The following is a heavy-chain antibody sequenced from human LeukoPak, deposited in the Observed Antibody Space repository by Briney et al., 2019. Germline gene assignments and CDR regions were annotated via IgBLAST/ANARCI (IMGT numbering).Heavy chain of an antibody. CDR1: GYTFTTYY. D-gene: IGHD2-15*01. V-gene: IGHV1-46*01. CDR2: INPTDGST. Sequence: GPVKVSCKAFGYTFTTYYMHWVRQAPGQGLEWMGIINPTDGSTNYAQMLQGRVTMTRDTSTSTVYMELSSLRSEDTAVYYCARDRHCSGGRCYSSWFDPWGQGTLVTVSS. CDR3: ARDRHCSGGRCYSSWFDP. J-gene: IGHJ5*02.